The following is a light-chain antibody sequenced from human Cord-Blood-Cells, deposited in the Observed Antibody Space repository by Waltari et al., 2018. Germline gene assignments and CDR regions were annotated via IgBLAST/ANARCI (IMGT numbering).Light chain of an antibody. V-gene: IGLV2-14*01. J-gene: IGLJ1*01. CDR3: SSYTSSSTYV. CDR2: NVS. Sequence: QSALTQPASVSGSPGQSITISCTGTSSDVGGYHYDSWYHQHPGKAPQLMIYNVSNRRSGVSNRFSGSKSGNTASLTISGLQAEDEADYYCSSYTSSSTYVFGTGTKVTVL. CDR1: SSDVGGYHY.